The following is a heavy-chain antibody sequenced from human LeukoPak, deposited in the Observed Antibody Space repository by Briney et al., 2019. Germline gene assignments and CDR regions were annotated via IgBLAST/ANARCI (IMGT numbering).Heavy chain of an antibody. Sequence: PGGSLRLSXAASGFTVSSNYMSWVSQAPGKGLEWVSVIYSGGSTYYADSVKGRFTISRDNSKNTLYLQMNSLRAEDTAVYYCARARGPLDYWGQGTLVTVSS. CDR2: IYSGGST. CDR1: GFTVSSNY. J-gene: IGHJ4*02. V-gene: IGHV3-53*01. CDR3: ARARGPLDY. D-gene: IGHD3-10*01.